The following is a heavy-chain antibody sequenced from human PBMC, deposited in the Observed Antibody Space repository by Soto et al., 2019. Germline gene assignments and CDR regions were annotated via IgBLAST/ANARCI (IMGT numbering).Heavy chain of an antibody. Sequence: EVQLVESGGGWIQPGGSLRLSCAASGFTFSSNDMNWVRQAPGKGLEWVSLIYSGGSTYYADSVKGRFTISRDNSKKTLYLQMSSLRAEDTAVYYCATRPLLPGAPWGQGTMVTVSS. CDR2: IYSGGST. J-gene: IGHJ3*01. V-gene: IGHV3-53*01. D-gene: IGHD3-22*01. CDR3: ATRPLLPGAP. CDR1: GFTFSSND.